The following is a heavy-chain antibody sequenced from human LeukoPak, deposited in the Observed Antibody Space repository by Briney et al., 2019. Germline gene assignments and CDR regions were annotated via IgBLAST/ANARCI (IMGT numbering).Heavy chain of an antibody. CDR3: ARGVSVHYDSSGYYQDY. V-gene: IGHV4-61*02. J-gene: IGHJ4*02. CDR1: GGSISSGSYF. D-gene: IGHD3-22*01. Sequence: PSQTLPLTCTVSGGSISSGSYFWSWIRQPAGKGLEWIGRIYTSGSTNYNPSLKSRVAISVDTSKNQFSLKLSSVTAADTAVYYCARGVSVHYDSSGYYQDYWGQGTLVTVSS. CDR2: IYTSGST.